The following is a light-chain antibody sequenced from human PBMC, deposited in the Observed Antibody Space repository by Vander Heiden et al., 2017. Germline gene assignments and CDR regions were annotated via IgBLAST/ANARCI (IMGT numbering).Light chain of an antibody. V-gene: IGKV1-8*01. CDR2: AAS. Sequence: AIRITQSPSSLSASTGHRVTITCRASQATSRYLAWYQQKPGKAPKLLNYAASTLQSGVPSRFSGSGSGTDFTITISCLQSEDFATYYCQQYYSYPRTFGQGTKVEIK. CDR1: QATSRY. CDR3: QQYYSYPRT. J-gene: IGKJ1*01.